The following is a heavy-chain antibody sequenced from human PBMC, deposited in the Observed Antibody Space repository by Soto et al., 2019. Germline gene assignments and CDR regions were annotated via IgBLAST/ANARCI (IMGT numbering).Heavy chain of an antibody. D-gene: IGHD3-10*01. CDR3: ARVRMGFSQPRNYYYGMDV. CDR2: INPNSGVT. Sequence: QVQLVQSGAEVKKPGASVKVSCKASGYTFTDYYIHWVRQAPGQGLEWMGWINPNSGVTNYAQKFQGRVTMTRDTSISTAYMEMSMLSSDDTAVYYCARVRMGFSQPRNYYYGMDVWGQGTTVTVSS. J-gene: IGHJ6*02. CDR1: GYTFTDYY. V-gene: IGHV1-2*02.